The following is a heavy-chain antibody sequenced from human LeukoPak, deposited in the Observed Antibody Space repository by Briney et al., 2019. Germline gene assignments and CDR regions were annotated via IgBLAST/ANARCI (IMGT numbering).Heavy chain of an antibody. CDR3: ARGWVTTVTDAFDI. J-gene: IGHJ3*02. CDR2: IYHSGST. D-gene: IGHD4-17*01. V-gene: IGHV4-30-2*01. Sequence: PSQTLSLTCAVSGGSISSGGYPWSWIRQPPGKGLEWIGYIYHSGSTYYNPSLKSRVTISVDRSKNQFSLKLSSVTAADTAVYYCARGWVTTVTDAFDIWGQGTMVTVSS. CDR1: GGSISSGGYP.